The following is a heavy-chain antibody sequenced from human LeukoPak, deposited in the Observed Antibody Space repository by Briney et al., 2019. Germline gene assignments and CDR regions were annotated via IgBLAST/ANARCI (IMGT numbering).Heavy chain of an antibody. V-gene: IGHV1-8*03. D-gene: IGHD2-2*01. J-gene: IGHJ4*02. Sequence: GASVKVSCKASGYTFTSYDINWVRQATGQGLEWMGWMNPNSGNTGYAQKFQGRVTITRNTSISTAYMELSSLRSEDTAVYYCARGGLFCSSTSCYADYWGQGTLVTVSS. CDR1: GYTFTSYD. CDR2: MNPNSGNT. CDR3: ARGGLFCSSTSCYADY.